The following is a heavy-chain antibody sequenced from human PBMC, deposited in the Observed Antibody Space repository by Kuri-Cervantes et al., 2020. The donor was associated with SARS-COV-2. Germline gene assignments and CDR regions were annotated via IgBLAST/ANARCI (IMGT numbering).Heavy chain of an antibody. D-gene: IGHD3-22*01. CDR2: ISYDGSSK. V-gene: IGHV3-30*18. Sequence: GESLKISCAASGFTFSSYGMHWVRQAPGKGLEWVAVISYDGSSKYYADSVKGRFTISRDNSKNTLYLQMNSLRAEDTAVYYCAKDLGGYVGYWGQGTLVTVSS. CDR1: GFTFSSYG. CDR3: AKDLGGYVGY. J-gene: IGHJ4*02.